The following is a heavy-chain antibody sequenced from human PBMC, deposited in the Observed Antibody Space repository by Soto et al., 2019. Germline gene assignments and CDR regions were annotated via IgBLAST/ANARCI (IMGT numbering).Heavy chain of an antibody. Sequence: SETLSLTCAVSGDSISSSVWWTWVRQPPGKGLEWIGEVFHTGNTNYNPSLMSRVTMSVDKSTNEFSLKVTSVTAADTAIYYCARKAWVRFDYWGQGALVTVSS. V-gene: IGHV4-4*02. J-gene: IGHJ4*02. D-gene: IGHD7-27*01. CDR3: ARKAWVRFDY. CDR2: VFHTGNT. CDR1: GDSISSSVW.